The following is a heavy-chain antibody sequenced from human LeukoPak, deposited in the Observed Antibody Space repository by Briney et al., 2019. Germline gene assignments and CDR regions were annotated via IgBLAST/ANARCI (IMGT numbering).Heavy chain of an antibody. D-gene: IGHD3-16*01. CDR3: ARVGDMEAFDI. Sequence: GGSLRLSCAASGFTLSSFGMVWVRQAPGKGLEWVTLMWYDGRNKYYADSVKGRFTISRDNSKNTVYLQMNSLRGEDTAVYYCARVGDMEAFDIWGQGTRVTVSS. CDR1: GFTLSSFG. V-gene: IGHV3-33*01. J-gene: IGHJ3*02. CDR2: MWYDGRNK.